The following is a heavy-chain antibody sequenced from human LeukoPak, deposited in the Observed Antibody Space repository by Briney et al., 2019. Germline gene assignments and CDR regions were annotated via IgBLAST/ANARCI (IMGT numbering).Heavy chain of an antibody. CDR1: GGSISSGGYS. Sequence: SETLSLTCAVSGGSISSGGYSWSWIRQPPGKGLEWIGYIYHSGSTYYNPSLKSRVTISVDRSKNQFSLKLSSVTAADTAVYYCARATDYYGSGTLFGYWGQGTLVTVSS. D-gene: IGHD3-10*01. V-gene: IGHV4-30-2*01. CDR2: IYHSGST. J-gene: IGHJ4*02. CDR3: ARATDYYGSGTLFGY.